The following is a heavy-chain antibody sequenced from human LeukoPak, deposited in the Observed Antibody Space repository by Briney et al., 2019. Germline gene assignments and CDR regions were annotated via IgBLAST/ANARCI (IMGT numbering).Heavy chain of an antibody. Sequence: SETLSLTCTVSGGSISSYYWNWIRQPPGKGLEWIGYIYYSGSTNYNPSLKSRVTISVDRSKNQFSLKLSSVTAADTAVYYCARTYCGGDCRGYYYHYYMDVWGKGTTVTISS. CDR1: GGSISSYY. J-gene: IGHJ6*03. D-gene: IGHD2-21*02. CDR2: IYYSGST. CDR3: ARTYCGGDCRGYYYHYYMDV. V-gene: IGHV4-59*08.